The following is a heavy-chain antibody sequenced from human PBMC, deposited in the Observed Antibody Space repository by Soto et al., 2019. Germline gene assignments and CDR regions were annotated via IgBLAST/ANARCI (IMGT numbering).Heavy chain of an antibody. CDR1: GYTFTSYV. V-gene: IGHV1-3*01. J-gene: IGHJ4*02. D-gene: IGHD3-22*01. CDR3: ARGDYPDRNDYYPLDY. CDR2: INAGNGNT. Sequence: ASVKVSCKASGYTFTSYVIHWVRQAPGQRLEWMGWINAGNGNTKYSQKFQGRVTIARDTSASTAYMELSSLRSEDTAVYYCARGDYPDRNDYYPLDYWGQGALVTVSS.